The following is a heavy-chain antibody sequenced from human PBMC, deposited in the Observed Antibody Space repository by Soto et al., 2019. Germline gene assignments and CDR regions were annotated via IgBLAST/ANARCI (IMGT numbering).Heavy chain of an antibody. V-gene: IGHV4-34*01. J-gene: IGHJ4*02. D-gene: IGHD5-12*01. CDR3: ARGGNSGYVW. CDR2: INHSGRT. CDR1: GGSFSGYY. Sequence: QVQLQQWGAGLLKPSETLSLTCAVYGGSFSGYYWSWIRQPPGKGLEWIGEINHSGRTNYNPSINSRVITTVGTPMSQFSLQLSSVTAADAAVYDCARGGNSGYVWWGQGTLLAVSS.